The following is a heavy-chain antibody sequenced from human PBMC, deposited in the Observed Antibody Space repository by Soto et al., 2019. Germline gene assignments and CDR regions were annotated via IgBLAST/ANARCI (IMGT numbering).Heavy chain of an antibody. CDR2: IYYAGTT. V-gene: IGHV4-59*08. J-gene: IGHJ4*02. CDR1: GGSLSGYY. CDR3: TRLGGYYQALDS. Sequence: KTSETLSLTCSVSGGSLSGYYWTWTRQPPGKGLELIGYIYYAGTTTYNPSLKNRVTISLDTPKNQFSLKMDSVTAADTAVYYCTRLGGYYQALDSWGQGILVTVSS. D-gene: IGHD3-22*01.